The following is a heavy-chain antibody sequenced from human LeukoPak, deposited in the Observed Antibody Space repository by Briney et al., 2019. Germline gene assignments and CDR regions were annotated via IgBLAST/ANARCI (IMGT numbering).Heavy chain of an antibody. J-gene: IGHJ5*02. CDR3: ATGYYDSSGYYYGGDWFDP. V-gene: IGHV1-8*01. CDR2: MNPNSGNT. D-gene: IGHD3-22*01. Sequence: ASVKVSCKASGYTFTSYDINWVRQATGQGLEWMGWMNPNSGNTGYAQKFQGRVTMTRNTSISTAYMELSSLRSEDTAVYYCATGYYDSSGYYYGGDWFDPWGQGTLVTVSS. CDR1: GYTFTSYD.